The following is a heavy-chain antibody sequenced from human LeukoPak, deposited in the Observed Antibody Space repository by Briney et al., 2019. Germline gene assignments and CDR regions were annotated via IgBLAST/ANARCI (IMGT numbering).Heavy chain of an antibody. CDR1: GYSISSGYF. V-gene: IGHV4-38-2*01. J-gene: IGHJ3*02. CDR2: IYHSGTT. D-gene: IGHD3-10*01. CDR3: ASQGLYYGSGSYYRRAFDN. Sequence: SETLSLTCAVSGYSISSGYFWVWIRQPPGKGLEWIGSIYHSGTTYYKSSLKSRVTISVDTSKNQFSLKLSSVTAADTAVYYCASQGLYYGSGSYYRRAFDNWGQGTMVTVSS.